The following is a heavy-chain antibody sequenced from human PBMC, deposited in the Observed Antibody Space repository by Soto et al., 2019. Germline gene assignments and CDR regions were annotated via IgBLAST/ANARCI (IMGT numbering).Heavy chain of an antibody. D-gene: IGHD2-15*01. CDR2: IKQDGSEK. V-gene: IGHV3-7*01. CDR3: AREPVVVVAATQVCVGMDV. CDR1: GFTFSSYW. J-gene: IGHJ6*04. Sequence: GSLRLSCAASGFTFSSYWMSWVRQAPGKGLEWVANIKQDGSEKYYVDSVKGRFTISRDNAKNSLYLQMNSLRAEDTAVYYCAREPVVVVAATQVCVGMDVWGXGTTVPVSS.